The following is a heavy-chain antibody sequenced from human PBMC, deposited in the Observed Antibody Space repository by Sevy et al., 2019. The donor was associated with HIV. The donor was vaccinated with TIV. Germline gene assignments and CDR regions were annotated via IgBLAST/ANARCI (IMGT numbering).Heavy chain of an antibody. D-gene: IGHD6-13*01. CDR3: AKATLVAAAAERLDY. CDR1: GFTFSNYA. CDR2: ISRDGGST. Sequence: GGSLRLSCAASGFTFSNYAMSWVRQAPGKGLDWVSSISRDGGSTYYADSVKGRFTISRDNSKNTLYLQMNSLRADDTAVYYCAKATLVAAAAERLDYWGQGTLVTVSS. J-gene: IGHJ4*02. V-gene: IGHV3-23*01.